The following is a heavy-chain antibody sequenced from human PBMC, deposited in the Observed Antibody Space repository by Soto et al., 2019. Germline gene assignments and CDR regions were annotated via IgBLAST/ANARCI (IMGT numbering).Heavy chain of an antibody. Sequence: GGSLRLSCAVSGFNFSSYEMNWVRQAPGRGLEWISYIRSSVSTVFYADSVKGRFTVSRDNARNSLYLQMNSLRAEDTAVYYCATDPRGYGNVGASYFDYRGRGHRGAVSS. CDR1: GFNFSSYE. D-gene: IGHD5-18*01. V-gene: IGHV3-48*03. CDR2: IRSSVSTV. CDR3: ATDPRGYGNVGASYFDY. J-gene: IGHJ4*02.